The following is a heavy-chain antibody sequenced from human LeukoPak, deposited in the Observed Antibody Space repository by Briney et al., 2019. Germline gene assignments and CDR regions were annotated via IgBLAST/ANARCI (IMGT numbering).Heavy chain of an antibody. CDR1: GYTFTGYY. CDR2: INPNSGGT. Sequence: GASVKVSCKASGYTFTGYYMHWVRQAPGQGLEWMGWINPNSGGTNYAQKFQGRVTMTRDTSISTAYMELRSLRSDDTAVYYCARVFGVYCSSTSCRTVYFDYWGQGTLVTVSS. CDR3: ARVFGVYCSSTSCRTVYFDY. J-gene: IGHJ4*02. D-gene: IGHD2-2*01. V-gene: IGHV1-2*02.